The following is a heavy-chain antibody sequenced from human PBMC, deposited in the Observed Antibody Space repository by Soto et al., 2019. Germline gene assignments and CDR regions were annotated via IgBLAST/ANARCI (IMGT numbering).Heavy chain of an antibody. V-gene: IGHV3-21*01. CDR2: ISSSSSYI. J-gene: IGHJ5*02. CDR1: GFTFSSYS. D-gene: IGHD2-15*01. Sequence: EVQLVESGGGLVKPGGSLRLSCAASGFTFSSYSMNWVRQAPGKGLEGVSCISSSSSYIYYAESVKGRFTISKDNAKNSLYQQMNSLRAEDTAVYYCAREGGCSGGSCYSEIQFDPWGQGTLVTVSS. CDR3: AREGGCSGGSCYSEIQFDP.